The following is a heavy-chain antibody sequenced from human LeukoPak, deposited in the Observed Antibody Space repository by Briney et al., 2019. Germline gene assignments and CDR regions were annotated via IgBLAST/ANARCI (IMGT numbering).Heavy chain of an antibody. CDR3: ASPKGGGYSYGTPFDY. V-gene: IGHV3-30-3*01. Sequence: GGSLRLSCAASGFTFSSYAMHWVRQAPGKGLEWVAVISYDGSNKYYADSVKGRFTISRDNSKNTLYLQMNSLRAEDTAVHYCASPKGGGYSYGTPFDYWGQGTLVTVSS. D-gene: IGHD5-18*01. J-gene: IGHJ4*02. CDR2: ISYDGSNK. CDR1: GFTFSSYA.